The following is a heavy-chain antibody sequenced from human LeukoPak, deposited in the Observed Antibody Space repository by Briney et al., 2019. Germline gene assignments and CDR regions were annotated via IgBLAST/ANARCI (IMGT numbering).Heavy chain of an antibody. Sequence: PGGSLRLSCAASGFTFSSYSMNWVRQAPGKGLEWVSAISSSSSYIYYADSVKGRFTISRDNAKNSQYLQMNSLRAEDTAVYYCARVPNYGYYFDYWGQGTLVTVSS. D-gene: IGHD4/OR15-4a*01. V-gene: IGHV3-21*01. CDR1: GFTFSSYS. CDR3: ARVPNYGYYFDY. J-gene: IGHJ4*02. CDR2: ISSSSSYI.